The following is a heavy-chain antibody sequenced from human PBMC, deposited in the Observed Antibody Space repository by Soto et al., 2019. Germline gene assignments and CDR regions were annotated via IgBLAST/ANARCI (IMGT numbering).Heavy chain of an antibody. J-gene: IGHJ4*02. CDR1: GFTFSSNG. CDR2: ISGNSDTT. Sequence: GGSLRLSCAASGFTFSSNGMTWVRQAPGKGLEWVSIISGNSDTTYYADSVKGRFTVSRDNSKNTLYLQMNSLRVEDTARYYCVKDNNWAEPGWGQGTLVAVSS. D-gene: IGHD3-16*01. V-gene: IGHV3-23*01. CDR3: VKDNNWAEPG.